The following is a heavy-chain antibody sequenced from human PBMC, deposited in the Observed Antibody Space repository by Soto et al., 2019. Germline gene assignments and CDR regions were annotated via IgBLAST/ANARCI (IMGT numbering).Heavy chain of an antibody. Sequence: QVQLVESGGGVVQPGRSLRLSCAASGFTFSSYGMHWVRQAPGKGLEWVAVISYDGSNKYYADSVKGRFTISRDNSKNSLYLQMNSLRAEDTAVYYCARESGYSYPYWGQGTLVTVSS. J-gene: IGHJ4*02. CDR3: ARESGYSYPY. CDR1: GFTFSSYG. D-gene: IGHD5-18*01. CDR2: ISYDGSNK. V-gene: IGHV3-30*03.